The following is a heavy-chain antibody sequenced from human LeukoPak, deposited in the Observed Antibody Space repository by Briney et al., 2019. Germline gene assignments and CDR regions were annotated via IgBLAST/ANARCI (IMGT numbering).Heavy chain of an antibody. D-gene: IGHD1-26*01. CDR3: ARVAGIVGATRWFDP. CDR2: INPSGGST. J-gene: IGHJ5*02. CDR1: GYTFTSYY. V-gene: IGHV1-46*01. Sequence: ASVKVSCKASGYTFTSYYMHWVRQAPGQGLEWMGIINPSGGSTSYAQKFQGRVTMTRDTSTSTVYMELSSLRSEDTAVYYCARVAGIVGATRWFDPWGQGTLVTVSS.